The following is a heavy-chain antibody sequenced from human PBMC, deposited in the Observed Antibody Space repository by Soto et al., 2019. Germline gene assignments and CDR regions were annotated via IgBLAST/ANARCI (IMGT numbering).Heavy chain of an antibody. D-gene: IGHD2-2*01. J-gene: IGHJ6*02. Sequence: DVQLKESGGGLVQPGQSLRLSCEVSGFTLSMYSMTWVRQAPGKGLEWVAKIPQDGSDGHYLDSVKGRFTISRDNAKNSAYLQINSLRADDPAVYYCARDHLIMPTHDFFYGSDVWGQGAKVTVSS. CDR2: IPQDGSDG. CDR1: GFTLSMYS. V-gene: IGHV3-7*03. CDR3: ARDHLIMPTHDFFYGSDV.